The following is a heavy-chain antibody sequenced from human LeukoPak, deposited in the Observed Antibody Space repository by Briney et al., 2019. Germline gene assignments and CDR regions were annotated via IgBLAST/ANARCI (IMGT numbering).Heavy chain of an antibody. CDR3: ARVGGDDSTGHYSVDY. CDR1: GYSITSTYW. Sequence: SETLSLTCAVSGYSITSTYWWGWIRQTPGRGLEGIGRLHHSGSTSYSPSLKRRVTIAVYTSKNQFSLRLSSVTAADTAVYYCARVGGDDSTGHYSVDYWGQGTLVTVSS. CDR2: LHHSGST. D-gene: IGHD3-22*01. J-gene: IGHJ4*02. V-gene: IGHV4-38-2*01.